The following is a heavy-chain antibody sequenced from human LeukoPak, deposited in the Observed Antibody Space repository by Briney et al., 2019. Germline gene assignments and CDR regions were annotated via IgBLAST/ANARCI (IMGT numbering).Heavy chain of an antibody. CDR1: GYTFTSYD. V-gene: IGHV1-69*13. CDR3: GVDTAMVYYYYYGMDV. J-gene: IGHJ6*02. Sequence: SVKVSCKASGYTFTSYDINWVRQAPGQGLEWMGGIIPIFGTANYAQKFQGRVTITADESTSTAYMELSSLRSEDTAVYYCGVDTAMVYYYYYGMDVWGQGTTVTVSS. CDR2: IIPIFGTA. D-gene: IGHD5-18*01.